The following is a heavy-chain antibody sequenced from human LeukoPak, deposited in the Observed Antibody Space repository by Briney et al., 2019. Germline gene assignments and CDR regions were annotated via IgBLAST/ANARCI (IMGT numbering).Heavy chain of an antibody. CDR1: GFTFSSYW. D-gene: IGHD3-10*01. Sequence: PGGSLRLSCAASGFTFSSYWMSWVRQAPGKGLEGVANIKQDGSEKYYVDSVKGRFTISRDNAKNSLYLQMDSLRAEDTAVYYCARDQARMVRGVIYGYFDYWGQGTLVTVSS. J-gene: IGHJ4*02. CDR2: IKQDGSEK. CDR3: ARDQARMVRGVIYGYFDY. V-gene: IGHV3-7*01.